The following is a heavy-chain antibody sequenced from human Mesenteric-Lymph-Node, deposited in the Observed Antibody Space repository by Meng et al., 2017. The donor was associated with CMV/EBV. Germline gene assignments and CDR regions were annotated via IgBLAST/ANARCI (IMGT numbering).Heavy chain of an antibody. CDR1: GDSVSSNIGT. CDR3: ARLLGDNSGYVFEF. Sequence: SQTLSLTGVISGDSVSSNIGTWDWIRQSPSRGLEWLGRTYYRSQWNNDYAVSVKGRISFSADTSKNQFSMHLTSVTPEDTAVYFCARLLGDNSGYVFEFWGQGALVTVSS. J-gene: IGHJ4*02. D-gene: IGHD3-22*01. V-gene: IGHV6-1*01. CDR2: TYYRSQWNN.